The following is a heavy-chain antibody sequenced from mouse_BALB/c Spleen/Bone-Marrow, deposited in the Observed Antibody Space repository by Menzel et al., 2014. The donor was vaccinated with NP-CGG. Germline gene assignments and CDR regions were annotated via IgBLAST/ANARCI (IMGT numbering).Heavy chain of an antibody. CDR3: TRPYYGYVGYAY. V-gene: IGHV1S81*02. CDR1: GYTFTSYY. CDR2: INPSNGGT. J-gene: IGHJ3*01. D-gene: IGHD1-2*01. Sequence: QVQLQQSGAELVKPGASVKLSCKASGYTFTSYYMYWVKQRPGQGLEWIGEINPSNGGTNFNEKFKSKATLTVDKSSSTAYMQLSSQTFEDSAIYYCTRPYYGYVGYAYWGQGTQVTVSA.